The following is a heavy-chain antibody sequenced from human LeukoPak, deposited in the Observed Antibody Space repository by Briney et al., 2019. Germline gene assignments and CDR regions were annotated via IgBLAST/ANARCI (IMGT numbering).Heavy chain of an antibody. Sequence: GGSLRLSCAAPGFTFNSYEINWVRQAPGKGLEWVSYISSSGSTIYYADSVKGRFTISRDNAKNSLYLQMNSLTAEDTAVYYCARDRWDLAFALDHWGRGTLVTVSS. J-gene: IGHJ5*02. V-gene: IGHV3-48*03. CDR3: ARDRWDLAFALDH. D-gene: IGHD1-26*01. CDR1: GFTFNSYE. CDR2: ISSSGSTI.